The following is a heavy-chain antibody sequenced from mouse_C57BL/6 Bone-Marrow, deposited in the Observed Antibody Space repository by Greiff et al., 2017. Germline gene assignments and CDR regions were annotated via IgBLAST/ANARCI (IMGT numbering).Heavy chain of an antibody. CDR1: GYAFRSSW. Sequence: LQESGPELVKPGASVKISCTASGYAFRSSWLNWVKQRPGKGLEWIGCIYPGDGVTNYNGKFKGKATLTADKSSSTAYMQLSSLTSEDSAVYFCARSRSTMVRKGFDYWGQGTTLTVSS. J-gene: IGHJ2*01. CDR2: IYPGDGVT. D-gene: IGHD2-2*01. CDR3: ARSRSTMVRKGFDY. V-gene: IGHV1-82*01.